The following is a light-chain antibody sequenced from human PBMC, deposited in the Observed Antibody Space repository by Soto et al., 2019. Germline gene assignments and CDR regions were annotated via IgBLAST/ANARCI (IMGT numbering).Light chain of an antibody. CDR2: AAS. J-gene: IGKJ2*01. CDR1: QGISSY. V-gene: IGKV1-9*01. Sequence: DIQLTQSPSFLSASVGDRVTITCRARQGISSYLAWYQQKPGKAPKLLIYAASTLQSGVPSRFSGSGAGTEFTLTISSLQPEDFATYYCQQLNSYPYTCGQGTKLEIK. CDR3: QQLNSYPYT.